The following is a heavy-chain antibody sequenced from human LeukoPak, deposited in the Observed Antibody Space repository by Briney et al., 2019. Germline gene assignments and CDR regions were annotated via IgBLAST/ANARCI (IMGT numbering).Heavy chain of an antibody. CDR1: GFTVSSNY. Sequence: GGSLRLSCAASGFTVSSNYMSWVRQAPGKGLEWVSAISGSGGSTYYADSVKGRFTISRDNSKNTLYLQMNSLRAEDTAVYYCARGDYDFWSGYYWLDYWGQGTLVTVSS. CDR3: ARGDYDFWSGYYWLDY. D-gene: IGHD3-3*01. CDR2: ISGSGGST. V-gene: IGHV3-23*01. J-gene: IGHJ4*02.